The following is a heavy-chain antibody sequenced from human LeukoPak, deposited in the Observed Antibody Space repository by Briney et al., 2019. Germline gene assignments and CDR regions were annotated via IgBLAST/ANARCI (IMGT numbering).Heavy chain of an antibody. CDR3: ARQGWELLFDY. J-gene: IGHJ4*02. D-gene: IGHD1-26*01. V-gene: IGHV4-34*01. CDR2: INHSGST. Sequence: SETLSLTCAVYGGSFSGYYWSWIRQPPGKGLEWIGEINHSGSTYYNPSLKSRVTISVDTSKNQFSLKLSSVTAADTAVYYCARQGWELLFDYWGQGTLVTVSS. CDR1: GGSFSGYY.